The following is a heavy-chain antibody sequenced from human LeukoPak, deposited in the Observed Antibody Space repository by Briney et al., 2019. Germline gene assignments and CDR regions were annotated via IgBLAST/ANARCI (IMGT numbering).Heavy chain of an antibody. CDR3: ANYYDTRGHIVPY. J-gene: IGHJ4*02. Sequence: GGSLRLSCAASGFTFSSYSMNWVRQAPGKGLEWVSSISSSSSYIYYADSVKGRFTISRDNAKNSLYLQMNSLRAEDTAIYYCANYYDTRGHIVPYWGQGTLVTVSS. CDR2: ISSSSSYI. CDR1: GFTFSSYS. V-gene: IGHV3-21*04. D-gene: IGHD3-22*01.